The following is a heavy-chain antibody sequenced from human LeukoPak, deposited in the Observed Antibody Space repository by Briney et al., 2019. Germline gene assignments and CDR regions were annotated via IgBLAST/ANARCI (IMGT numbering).Heavy chain of an antibody. CDR3: ARLALQEVGTSQTYYLDY. CDR1: GGSISSGSYY. D-gene: IGHD1-26*01. J-gene: IGHJ4*02. Sequence: SQTLSLTCTVSGGSISSGSYYWSWIRQPAGKGLEWIGYIYSSGSTNYNPSLKSRVTISVDTSKNQFSLKLSSVTAADTAVYYCARLALQEVGTSQTYYLDYWGQGTLVTVSS. CDR2: IYSSGST. V-gene: IGHV4-61*09.